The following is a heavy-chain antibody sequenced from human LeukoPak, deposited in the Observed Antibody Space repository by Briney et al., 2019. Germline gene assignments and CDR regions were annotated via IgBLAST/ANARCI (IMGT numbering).Heavy chain of an antibody. CDR3: ASSRSAYDFLTGYSSDTNWFDP. J-gene: IGHJ5*02. CDR2: IFYTGVT. D-gene: IGHD3-9*01. V-gene: IGHV4-31*03. Sequence: SQTLSLTCTVSGGSITSGGYYWSWIRQYPGKGLEWIGYIFYTGVTHYNPSLKSRVFISMDMSKNQFSLKLSSVTAADTAVYYCASSRSAYDFLTGYSSDTNWFDPWGQGTLVTVSS. CDR1: GGSITSGGYY.